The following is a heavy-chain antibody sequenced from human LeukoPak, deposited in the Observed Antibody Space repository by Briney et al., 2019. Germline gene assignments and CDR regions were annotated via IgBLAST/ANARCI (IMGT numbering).Heavy chain of an antibody. CDR1: GFTFSNYN. D-gene: IGHD4-17*01. CDR2: ISSRSSYI. V-gene: IGHV3-21*01. J-gene: IGHJ3*02. CDR3: ARDEGYGDSDAFDI. Sequence: SGGSLRLSCAAPGFTFSNYNMNWVRQAPGKGLEWVSCISSRSSYIYKADSVKGRFTISRDNAKNSLYLQMNSLRAEDTAVYYCARDEGYGDSDAFDIWGQGTMVTVSP.